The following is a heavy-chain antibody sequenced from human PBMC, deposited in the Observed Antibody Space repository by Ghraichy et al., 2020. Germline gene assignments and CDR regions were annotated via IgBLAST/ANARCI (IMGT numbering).Heavy chain of an antibody. J-gene: IGHJ4*02. CDR2: ISGSGGST. CDR3: AKDRPVSTMIVVANFDY. Sequence: GGSLRLSCAASGFTFSSYAMSWVRQAPGKGLEWVSAISGSGGSTYYADSVKGRFTISRDNSNNTLYLQMNSLRAEDTAVYYCAKDRPVSTMIVVANFDYWGQGTLVTVSS. V-gene: IGHV3-23*01. D-gene: IGHD3-22*01. CDR1: GFTFSSYA.